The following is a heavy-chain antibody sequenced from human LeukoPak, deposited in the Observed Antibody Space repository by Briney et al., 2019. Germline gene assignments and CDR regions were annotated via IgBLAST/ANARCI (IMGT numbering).Heavy chain of an antibody. D-gene: IGHD4-11*01. CDR1: GGSISSYY. J-gene: IGHJ6*02. CDR2: IYTSGST. V-gene: IGHV4-4*07. CDR3: CYSNYYYGMDV. Sequence: SETLSLTCTVSGGSISSYYWSWIRQPAGKGLEWIGRIYTSGSTNYNPSLKSRVTMSVDTSKNQFSLKLSSVTAADTAVYYCCYSNYYYGMDVWGQGTTVTVSS.